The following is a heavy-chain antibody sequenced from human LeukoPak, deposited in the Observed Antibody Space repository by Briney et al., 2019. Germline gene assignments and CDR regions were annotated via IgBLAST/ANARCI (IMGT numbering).Heavy chain of an antibody. J-gene: IGHJ4*02. CDR3: AKKIPGTYPFDY. D-gene: IGHD1-26*01. Sequence: GGSLGLSCEASGFTFSSYVMAWVRQAPEKGLEWVAGITGSSDITDYADSVKGRFTISRDNSKNTLYLQMNSLMAVDTAIYYCAKKIPGTYPFDYWGRGTLVTVSS. CDR1: GFTFSSYV. CDR2: ITGSSDIT. V-gene: IGHV3-23*01.